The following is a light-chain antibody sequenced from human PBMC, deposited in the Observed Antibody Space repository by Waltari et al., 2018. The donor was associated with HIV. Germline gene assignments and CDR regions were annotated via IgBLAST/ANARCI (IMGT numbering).Light chain of an antibody. CDR3: SSYSSTNTLGV. J-gene: IGLJ3*02. V-gene: IGLV2-14*01. Sequence: QSALTQPASVSGSPGQSITISCTGASSDVGGYTYVSWYQHHPGKAPKLIIYEVTNRPSGVSNRFSGSKSGNTASLTISGLQPEDEADYYCSSYSSTNTLGVFGGGTILTVL. CDR1: SSDVGGYTY. CDR2: EVT.